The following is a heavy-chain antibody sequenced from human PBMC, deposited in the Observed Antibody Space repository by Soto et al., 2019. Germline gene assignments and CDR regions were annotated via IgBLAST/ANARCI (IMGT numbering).Heavy chain of an antibody. D-gene: IGHD3-10*01. CDR3: ARGYGSWSPSYDY. J-gene: IGHJ4*02. CDR1: GFTFSSYA. Sequence: GGSLRLSCEASGFTFSSYAMSWVRQAPGKGLEWVSTSGSIYSTYYADSVKGRFTISRDNSKNTLYLQMSSLRGEDTAVYYCARGYGSWSPSYDYWGQGTLVTVSS. V-gene: IGHV3-23*01. CDR2: SGSIYST.